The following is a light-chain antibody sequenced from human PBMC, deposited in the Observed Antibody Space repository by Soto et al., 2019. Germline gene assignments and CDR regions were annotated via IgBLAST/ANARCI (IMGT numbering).Light chain of an antibody. CDR3: QQHDDYSHAT. J-gene: IGKJ2*01. V-gene: IGKV1-5*01. CDR2: DAS. CDR1: QDISTF. Sequence: DIQMTQSPSTLSASVRDRVTITCRASQDISTFLAWYQHKPGKAPKLLIYDASTLQTGVPSRFRGSGFGTEFTLTISGLQPDDFATYYCQQHDDYSHATFGQGTKVDIK.